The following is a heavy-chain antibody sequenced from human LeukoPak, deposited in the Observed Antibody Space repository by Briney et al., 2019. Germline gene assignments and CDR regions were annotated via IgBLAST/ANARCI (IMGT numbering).Heavy chain of an antibody. CDR3: AREYTMIVVADAFDI. CDR2: IYTSGST. CDR1: GGSISSYY. D-gene: IGHD3-22*01. J-gene: IGHJ3*02. Sequence: SETLSLTCTVSGGSISSYYWSWIRLPAGKGLEWIGRIYTSGSTNYNPSLKSRVTMSVDTSKNQFSLKLSSVTAADTAVYYCAREYTMIVVADAFDIWGQGTMVTVSS. V-gene: IGHV4-4*07.